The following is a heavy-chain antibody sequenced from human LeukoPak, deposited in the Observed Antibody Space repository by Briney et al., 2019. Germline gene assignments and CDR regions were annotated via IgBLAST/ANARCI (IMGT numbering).Heavy chain of an antibody. CDR3: ARQTGESTNFDN. D-gene: IGHD2-2*01. CDR1: GFTVSSSY. J-gene: IGHJ4*02. Sequence: GGSLRLSCAASGFTVSSSYISWVRQAPGKGLEWVSAIYSGGTTYYADSVRGRFTIPRDNSKNTLYLLMNSLRAEDTAMYHCARQTGESTNFDNWGQGTLVTVSS. V-gene: IGHV3-53*01. CDR2: IYSGGTT.